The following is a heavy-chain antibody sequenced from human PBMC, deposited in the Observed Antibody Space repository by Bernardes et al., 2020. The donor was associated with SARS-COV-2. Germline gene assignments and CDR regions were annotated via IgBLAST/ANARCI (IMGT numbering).Heavy chain of an antibody. J-gene: IGHJ3*02. CDR2: ISYDGSNK. CDR3: AKDPPMLTGEDDAFDI. CDR1: GFTFSSYG. V-gene: IGHV3-30*18. D-gene: IGHD7-27*01. Sequence: GSLRLSCAASGFTFSSYGMHWVRQAPGKGLEWVAVISYDGSNKYYADSVKGRFTISRDNSKNTLYLQMNSLRAEDTAVYYCAKDPPMLTGEDDAFDIWGQGTMVTVSS.